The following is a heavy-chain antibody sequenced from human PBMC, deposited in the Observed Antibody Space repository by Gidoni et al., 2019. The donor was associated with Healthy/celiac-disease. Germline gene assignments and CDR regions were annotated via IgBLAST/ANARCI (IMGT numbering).Heavy chain of an antibody. J-gene: IGHJ4*02. CDR1: GLTVSSYA. CDR3: AKGGLGDEGDYFDY. D-gene: IGHD3-16*01. Sequence: EVQLLESGGGLVQPGGSLRLSCAASGLTVSSYAMSWVRQAQGKGLEWVSAISGSGGSTYYADSVKGRFTISRDNSKNTLYLQMNSLRAEDTAVYYCAKGGLGDEGDYFDYWGQGTLVTVSS. CDR2: ISGSGGST. V-gene: IGHV3-23*01.